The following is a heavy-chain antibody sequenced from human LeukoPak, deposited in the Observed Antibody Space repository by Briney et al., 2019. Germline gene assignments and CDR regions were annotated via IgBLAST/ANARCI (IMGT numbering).Heavy chain of an antibody. D-gene: IGHD1-26*01. J-gene: IGHJ4*02. V-gene: IGHV4-38-2*02. Sequence: SETLSLTCTVSGYSISSGYYWGWIRQPPGKGLEWTGSIYHSGSTYYNPSLKCRVTISVDTSKNQFSLKLSSVTAADTAVYYCARVSDEWDLRVFDYWGQGTLVTVSS. CDR2: IYHSGST. CDR1: GYSISSGYY. CDR3: ARVSDEWDLRVFDY.